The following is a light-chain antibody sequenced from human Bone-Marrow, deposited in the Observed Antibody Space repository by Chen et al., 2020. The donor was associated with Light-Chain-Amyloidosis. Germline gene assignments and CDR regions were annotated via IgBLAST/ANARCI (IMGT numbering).Light chain of an antibody. J-gene: IGLJ2*01. V-gene: IGLV2-14*03. CDR2: DVD. Sequence: QSALTQPASVSGSPGQSITISCTGTSSDVGGYNYVSWYQHHPGKAPKLMIYDVDVRPSGVSSRFSGSKSGNTASLTISGLQPEDEAEYACSSYTSNNTPVFGGGTKLTVL. CDR3: SSYTSNNTPV. CDR1: SSDVGGYNY.